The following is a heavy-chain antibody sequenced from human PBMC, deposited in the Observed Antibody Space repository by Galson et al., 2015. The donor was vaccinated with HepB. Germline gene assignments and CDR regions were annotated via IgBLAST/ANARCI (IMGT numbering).Heavy chain of an antibody. CDR1: GYTFTSYA. CDR2: INAGNGNT. Sequence: SVKVSCKASGYTFTSYAMHWVRQAPGQRLEWMGWINAGNGNTKYSQKFQGRVTITRDTSASTAYMELSSLRSEDTAVYYCARKQAGYYYFDYWGQRTLVTVSS. J-gene: IGHJ4*02. D-gene: IGHD2-15*01. CDR3: ARKQAGYYYFDY. V-gene: IGHV1-3*01.